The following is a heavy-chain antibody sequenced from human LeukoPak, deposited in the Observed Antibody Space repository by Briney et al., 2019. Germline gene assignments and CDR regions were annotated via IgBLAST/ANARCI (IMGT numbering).Heavy chain of an antibody. D-gene: IGHD3-22*01. CDR3: ARVLHKRMYDSTTYFPY. J-gene: IGHJ4*02. V-gene: IGHV3-48*01. CDR2: ISSDSSTI. CDR1: GFTFSSYS. Sequence: GGSLRLSCAASGFTFSSYSMNWVRQAPGKGLKWISYISSDSSTIYYADSVRGRFTISRDNAKNSLYLQMNSLRAEDTAVYYCARVLHKRMYDSTTYFPYWGQGILVTVSS.